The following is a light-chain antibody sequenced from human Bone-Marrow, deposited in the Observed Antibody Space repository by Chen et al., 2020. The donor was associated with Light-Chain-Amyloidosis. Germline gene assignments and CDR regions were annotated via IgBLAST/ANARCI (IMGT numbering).Light chain of an antibody. CDR3: LQSYTIPCT. CDR2: GAS. V-gene: IGKV1-39*01. Sequence: DIRMTQSPSSLSASVGDRVTITCRASQTIRTYLNWYQQKPGKAPTHLIYGASSLQSGVPSRFSDSGSGTDCTLSINSLQPEDFATYYCLQSYTIPCTFGQGTKLEIK. J-gene: IGKJ2*02. CDR1: QTIRTY.